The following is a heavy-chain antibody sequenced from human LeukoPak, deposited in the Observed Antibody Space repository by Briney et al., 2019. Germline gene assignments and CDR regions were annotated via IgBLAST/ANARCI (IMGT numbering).Heavy chain of an antibody. Sequence: ASVKVSCKASGYTFTSYGISWVRQAPGQGLEWMGWISAYNGNTNYAQKLQGRVTMTTDTSTSTAYMGLRSLRSDDTAVYYCARDGDDFWSGYYENYFDYWGQGTLVTVSS. CDR2: ISAYNGNT. J-gene: IGHJ4*02. CDR1: GYTFTSYG. D-gene: IGHD3-3*01. V-gene: IGHV1-18*01. CDR3: ARDGDDFWSGYYENYFDY.